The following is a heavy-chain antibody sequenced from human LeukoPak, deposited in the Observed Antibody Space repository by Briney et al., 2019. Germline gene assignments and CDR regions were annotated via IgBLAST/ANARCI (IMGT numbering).Heavy chain of an antibody. CDR3: TKGLLS. J-gene: IGHJ5*02. V-gene: IGHV3-30*02. CDR2: ISYDGSKK. CDR1: GFTFSISD. Sequence: GGSLRLSCTASGFTFSISDMHWVRQAPGKGLQWVAFISYDGSKKHCADSVQGRCTISRDNSKNTLSLQLNSLRADDTAVFYCTKGLLSWGQGTLLTVAA.